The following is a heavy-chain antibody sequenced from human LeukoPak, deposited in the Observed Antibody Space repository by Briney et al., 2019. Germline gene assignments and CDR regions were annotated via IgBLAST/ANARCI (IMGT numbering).Heavy chain of an antibody. J-gene: IGHJ5*02. Sequence: ASVKVSCKASGYTFTGYYMHWVRQATGQGLEWMGRINPNSGGTDYAQKFQGRVTMTRDTSISTAYMELSRLRSEDTAVYYCAREGGAYCSSTSCSFEKYNWFDPWGQGTLVTVSS. CDR2: INPNSGGT. V-gene: IGHV1-2*06. CDR1: GYTFTGYY. D-gene: IGHD2-2*01. CDR3: AREGGAYCSSTSCSFEKYNWFDP.